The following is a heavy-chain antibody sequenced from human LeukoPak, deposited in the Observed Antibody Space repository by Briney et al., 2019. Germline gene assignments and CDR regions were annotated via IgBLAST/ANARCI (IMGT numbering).Heavy chain of an antibody. Sequence: PETLSLTCAVYGGSFSGYYWSWIRQPPGKGLEWIGEINHSGSTNYNPSLKSRVTISVDTSKNQFSLKLSSVTAADTAVYYCATSYYYVWPSSKSYYFDYWGQGTLVTVSS. J-gene: IGHJ4*02. V-gene: IGHV4-34*01. D-gene: IGHD3-10*02. CDR2: INHSGST. CDR1: GGSFSGYY. CDR3: ATSYYYVWPSSKSYYFDY.